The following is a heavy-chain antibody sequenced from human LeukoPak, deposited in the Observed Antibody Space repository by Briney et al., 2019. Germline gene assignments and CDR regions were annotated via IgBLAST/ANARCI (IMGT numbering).Heavy chain of an antibody. CDR3: ARKWLYSFDI. J-gene: IGHJ3*02. CDR1: GGSISRSSW. Sequence: SGTLSLTCPVSGGSISRSSWWSWVRQPPGKGLEWIGEIYESGSANYNPSLKSRVTISVDTSKNQFSLKLSSVTAADTAVYYCARKWLYSFDIWGQGTMVTVSS. D-gene: IGHD5-12*01. V-gene: IGHV4-4*02. CDR2: IYESGSA.